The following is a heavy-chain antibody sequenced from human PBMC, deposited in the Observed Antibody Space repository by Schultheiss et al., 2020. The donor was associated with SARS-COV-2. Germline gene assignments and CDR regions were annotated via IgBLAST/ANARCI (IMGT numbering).Heavy chain of an antibody. CDR3: ARGFSSSWYAGMDV. J-gene: IGHJ6*02. V-gene: IGHV4-59*01. CDR2: IYYSGST. D-gene: IGHD6-13*01. Sequence: SETLSLTCTVSGGSISSYYWSWIRQPPGKGLEWIGYIYYSGSTYYNPSLKSRVTISVDTSKNQFSLKLSSVTAADTAVYYCARGFSSSWYAGMDVWGQGTTVTVSS. CDR1: GGSISSYY.